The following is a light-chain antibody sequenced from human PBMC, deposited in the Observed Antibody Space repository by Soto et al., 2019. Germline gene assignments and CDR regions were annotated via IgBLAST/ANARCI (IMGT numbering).Light chain of an antibody. CDR2: DAS. J-gene: IGKJ1*01. CDR1: QSFSSW. CDR3: QQYNDYPGT. Sequence: DIQMTQSPSTRPASVGDRVTITCRASQSFSSWLAWYQQKPGKAPKVLIYDASALESGVPSMFSGSGFGTEFTLTISSLQPDDFATSYCQQYNDYPGTFGQGTKVDIK. V-gene: IGKV1-5*01.